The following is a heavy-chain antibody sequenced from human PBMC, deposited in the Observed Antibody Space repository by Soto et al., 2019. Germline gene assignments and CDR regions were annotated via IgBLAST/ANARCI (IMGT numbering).Heavy chain of an antibody. CDR2: IYYSGST. CDR1: GGSISSGDYY. CDR3: AIEGESSRVFDN. D-gene: IGHD3-16*02. V-gene: IGHV4-30-4*01. Sequence: PSETLSLTCTVSGGSISSGDYYWRWICQPPGKGLEWIGYIYYSGSTYYNPSLKSRVTISVDTSKNQFSLKLSSVTAADTAVYYCAIEGESSRVFDNWGQGTLLTVSS. J-gene: IGHJ4*02.